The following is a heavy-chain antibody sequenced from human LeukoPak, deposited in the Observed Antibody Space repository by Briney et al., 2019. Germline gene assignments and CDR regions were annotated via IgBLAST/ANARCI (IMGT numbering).Heavy chain of an antibody. J-gene: IGHJ4*02. D-gene: IGHD5-24*01. CDR2: INHSGST. Sequence: PSETLSLTCAVYGGSFSGYYWSWIRQPPGKGLEWIGEINHSGSTNYNPSLKSRVTISVDTSKNQFSLKLGSVTAADTAVYYCARREEMATHFDYWGQGTLVTVSS. V-gene: IGHV4-34*01. CDR1: GGSFSGYY. CDR3: ARREEMATHFDY.